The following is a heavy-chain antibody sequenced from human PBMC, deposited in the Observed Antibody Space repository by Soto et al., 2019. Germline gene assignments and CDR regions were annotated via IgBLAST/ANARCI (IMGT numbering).Heavy chain of an antibody. D-gene: IGHD3-16*01. J-gene: IGHJ4*02. CDR3: ARAYEGDYFDY. V-gene: IGHV3-30-3*01. CDR1: GFTFSSYA. CDR2: ISYDGSYK. Sequence: QVQLVESGGGVVQPGRSLRLSCAASGFTFSSYAMHWVRQAPGKGLEWVAVISYDGSYKYYADSVKGRFTIYRDNSKNTLYLQMNSLRAEDTAVYYCARAYEGDYFDYWGQGTLVTVSS.